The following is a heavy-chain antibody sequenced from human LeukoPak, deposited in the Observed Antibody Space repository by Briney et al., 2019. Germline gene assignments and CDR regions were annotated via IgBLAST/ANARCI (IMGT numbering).Heavy chain of an antibody. CDR3: ARSSSSWDYYYYYMDV. D-gene: IGHD6-13*01. J-gene: IGHJ6*03. V-gene: IGHV1-46*01. Sequence: ASVKVSCKASGYTFTSYYMHWVRQAPGQGLEWMGIINPSGGSTSYAQKLQGRVTMTTDTSTSTAYMELRSLRSDDTAVYYCARSSSSWDYYYYYMDVWGKGTTVTVSS. CDR2: INPSGGST. CDR1: GYTFTSYY.